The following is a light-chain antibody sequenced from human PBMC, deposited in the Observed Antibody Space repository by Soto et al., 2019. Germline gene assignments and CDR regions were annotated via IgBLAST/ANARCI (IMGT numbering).Light chain of an antibody. Sequence: DIQMTQSPSSLSASVGDRVTITCRARESNARHVNWYQQKPGKAPKLLIYAASSLQNGVPSRFRGDGSGTDFTLTISNLQPEDFATYYCQQSYSALSITFGQGTRLEIK. CDR1: ESNARH. CDR3: QQSYSALSIT. V-gene: IGKV1-39*01. J-gene: IGKJ5*01. CDR2: AAS.